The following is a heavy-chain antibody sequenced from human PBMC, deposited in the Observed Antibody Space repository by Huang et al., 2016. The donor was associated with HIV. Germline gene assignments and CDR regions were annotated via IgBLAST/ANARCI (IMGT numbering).Heavy chain of an antibody. CDR3: ARGMVRGVTLNWFDP. CDR1: GVTVSSNY. V-gene: IGHV3-53*02. D-gene: IGHD3-10*01. CDR2: IYSGGST. J-gene: IGHJ5*02. Sequence: EVQLVETGGGLIQPGGSLRLSCAASGVTVSSNYMSWVRQAPGKGLEWVSVIYSGGSTYSADAVKGRFTISRDNSKNTLYLQMNSLRAEDTAVYYCARGMVRGVTLNWFDPWGQGTLVTVSS.